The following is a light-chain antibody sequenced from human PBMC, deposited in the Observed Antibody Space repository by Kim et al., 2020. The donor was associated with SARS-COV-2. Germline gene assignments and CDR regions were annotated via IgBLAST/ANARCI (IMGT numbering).Light chain of an antibody. CDR2: GAS. J-gene: IGKJ1*01. Sequence: VLTQSPGTLSLSPGERATLSCRASPSVISSYLAWYQQKPGQAPKHLIYGASSRAIGIPDRFSGSGSGTDFTLTISRLEPEDFAVYCCQQYGNSPQTFGQGTKVEIK. CDR3: QQYGNSPQT. CDR1: PSVISSY. V-gene: IGKV3-20*01.